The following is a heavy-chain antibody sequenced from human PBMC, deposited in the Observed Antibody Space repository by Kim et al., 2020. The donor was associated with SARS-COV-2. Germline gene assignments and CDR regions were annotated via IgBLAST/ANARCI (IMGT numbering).Heavy chain of an antibody. J-gene: IGHJ5*01. CDR1: GESFSGYY. V-gene: IGHV4-34*01. CDR3: ASPPDS. CDR2: INHSGST. Sequence: SETLSLTCAVYGESFSGYYWSWIRQPPGKGLEWIGEINHSGSTSYNPSLKRRVSISVDTSKNQFSLKLNSVTAADTAVYYCASPPDSCRQLTLVTGSS.